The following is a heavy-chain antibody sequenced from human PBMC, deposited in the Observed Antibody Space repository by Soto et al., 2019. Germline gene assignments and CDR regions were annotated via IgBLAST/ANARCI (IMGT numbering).Heavy chain of an antibody. D-gene: IGHD3-10*01. CDR1: GFTFSNYN. V-gene: IGHV3-21*01. Sequence: EVQLVESEGGLVKPGGSLRLSCAASGFTFSNYNMNWVRQAPGKGLEWVSCISASNSYIYYSDSVKGRFTISSDKDKTTLSLLIKSLSPEDTAVSYCSRGSWFGESFDYWGQGTLVTVSS. CDR2: ISASNSYI. J-gene: IGHJ4*02. CDR3: SRGSWFGESFDY.